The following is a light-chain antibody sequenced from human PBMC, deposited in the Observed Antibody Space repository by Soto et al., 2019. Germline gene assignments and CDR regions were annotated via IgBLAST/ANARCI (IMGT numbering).Light chain of an antibody. CDR3: QSYDSSLSGWV. CDR2: GNS. Sequence: QPVLTQPPSVSGAPGQRVTSSCTGSSSNIGAGYDVHWYQQLPGTAPKLLIYGNSNRPSGVPDRFSGSRSGTSASLAITGLQTEDEADYYCQSYDSSLSGWVFGGGTKLTVL. V-gene: IGLV1-40*01. J-gene: IGLJ3*02. CDR1: SSNIGAGYD.